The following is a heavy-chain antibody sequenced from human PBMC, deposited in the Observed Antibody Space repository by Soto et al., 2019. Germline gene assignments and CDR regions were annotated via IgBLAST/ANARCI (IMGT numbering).Heavy chain of an antibody. D-gene: IGHD2-15*01. V-gene: IGHV3-49*04. Sequence: GSLRLSCTASGFTFGDYAMSCVRQAPGKGLEWISFIRNKAYRGTTKYAASVRGRLTISRDDSKSIAYLQMNSLKTEDTAVYYCTRGDMALNDYWGEGTLVTVSS. CDR1: GFTFGDYA. CDR3: TRGDMALNDY. CDR2: IRNKAYRGTT. J-gene: IGHJ4*02.